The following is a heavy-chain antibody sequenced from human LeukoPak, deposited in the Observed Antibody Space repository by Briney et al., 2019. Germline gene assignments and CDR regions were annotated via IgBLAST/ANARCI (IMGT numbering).Heavy chain of an antibody. CDR2: INSDGSST. D-gene: IGHD3-3*01. CDR3: ARGFTIFGVVNDGFDI. V-gene: IGHV3-74*01. J-gene: IGHJ3*02. Sequence: GGSLRLSCAASEFTFSNYWVHWVCQAPGKGLVWVSRINSDGSSTSYADSVKGRFTISRDNAKNTLYLQMNSLRVEDTAVYYCARGFTIFGVVNDGFDIWGQGTTVTVSS. CDR1: EFTFSNYW.